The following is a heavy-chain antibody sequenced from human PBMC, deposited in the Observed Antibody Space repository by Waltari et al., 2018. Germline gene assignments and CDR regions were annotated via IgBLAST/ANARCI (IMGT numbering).Heavy chain of an antibody. CDR1: GFTFSSYA. J-gene: IGHJ4*02. V-gene: IGHV3-23*04. CDR3: ASAGYSGYDWEGPFDY. CDR2: ISGSGGST. Sequence: EVQLVESGGGLVQPGGSLRLSCAASGFTFSSYAMSWVRQAPGKGLEWVSAISGSGGSTYYADSGKGRFTISRDNSKNTLYLQMNSLRAEDTAVYYCASAGYSGYDWEGPFDYWGQGTLVTVSS. D-gene: IGHD5-12*01.